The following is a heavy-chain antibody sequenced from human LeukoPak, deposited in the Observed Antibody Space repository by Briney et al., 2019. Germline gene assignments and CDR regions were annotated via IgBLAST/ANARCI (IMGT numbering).Heavy chain of an antibody. D-gene: IGHD1-26*01. CDR3: ATSKWELLFFDP. Sequence: ASVKVSCKASGYTFTGYYMHWVRQAPGQGLEWMGWINPSSGGTNYAQKFQGRVTMTRDTSISTAYMELSRLRSDDTAVYYCATSKWELLFFDPWGQGTLVTVSS. V-gene: IGHV1-2*02. J-gene: IGHJ5*02. CDR2: INPSSGGT. CDR1: GYTFTGYY.